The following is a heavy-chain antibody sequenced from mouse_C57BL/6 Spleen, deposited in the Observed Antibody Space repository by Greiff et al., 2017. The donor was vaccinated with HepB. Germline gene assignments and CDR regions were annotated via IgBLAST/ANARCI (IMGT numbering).Heavy chain of an antibody. Sequence: QLQESGPELVKPGASVKISCKASGYSFTDYNMNWVKQSNGKSLEWIGVINPNYGTTSYNQKFKGKATLTVDQSSSTAYMQLNSLTSEDSAVYYCAREGITTVVAPIDYWGQGTTLTVSS. V-gene: IGHV1-39*01. CDR1: GYSFTDYN. CDR3: AREGITTVVAPIDY. D-gene: IGHD1-1*01. CDR2: INPNYGTT. J-gene: IGHJ2*01.